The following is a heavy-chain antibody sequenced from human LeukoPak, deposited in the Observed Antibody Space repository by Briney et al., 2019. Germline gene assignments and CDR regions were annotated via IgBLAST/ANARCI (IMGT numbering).Heavy chain of an antibody. V-gene: IGHV3-11*04. CDR1: GFTFSDYY. CDR2: ISSSGSTI. CDR3: ARGSTDTYYYDSSGYYSEYFQH. J-gene: IGHJ1*01. Sequence: GGSLRLSCAASGFTFSDYYMSWIRQAPGKGLEWVSHISSSGSTIYYADSVKGRFTISRGNAKNTLYLQMNSLGAEDTAVYYCARGSTDTYYYDSSGYYSEYFQHWGQGTLVTVSS. D-gene: IGHD3-22*01.